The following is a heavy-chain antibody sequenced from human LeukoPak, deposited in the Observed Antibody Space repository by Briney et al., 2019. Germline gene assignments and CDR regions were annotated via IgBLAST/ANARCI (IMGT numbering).Heavy chain of an antibody. CDR2: IIPIFGTA. D-gene: IGHD1-26*01. V-gene: IGHV1-69*06. CDR1: GGTFSSYA. J-gene: IGHJ3*01. CDR3: ARVDPGNYYAFDF. Sequence: SVKVSCKASGGTFSSYAISWVRQAPGQGLEWMGGIIPIFGTANYAQKFQGRVTITADKSTSTAYMELRSLTSDDTAVYYCARVDPGNYYAFDFWGQGTKVTVSS.